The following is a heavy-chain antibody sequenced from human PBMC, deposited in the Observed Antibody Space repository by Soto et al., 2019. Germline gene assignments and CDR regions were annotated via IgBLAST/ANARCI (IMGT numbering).Heavy chain of an antibody. CDR1: GGSISSGDYY. CDR3: GRVEVEGNSYGFVDY. V-gene: IGHV4-30-4*01. J-gene: IGHJ4*02. CDR2: VSYSGSA. D-gene: IGHD5-18*01. Sequence: TQSLTCPVSGGSISSGDYYWGWIRQPPGKGLEWIGYVSYSGSAFYTPSLRSRVTMSVDTSKNQFSLKLTSVTAADTAVYYCGRVEVEGNSYGFVDYWGQGTLVTVS.